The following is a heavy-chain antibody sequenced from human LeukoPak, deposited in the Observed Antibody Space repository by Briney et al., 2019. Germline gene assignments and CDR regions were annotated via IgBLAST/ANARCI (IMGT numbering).Heavy chain of an antibody. Sequence: ASVKVSCKTSGYTFTTYGVSWVRQAPGQGLEWMGWVSGYTANTNYAERFQGRVTMTTDTSTSTVYLELTSLRSDDTAVYYCARGELSASLYYFDFWGQGTLVTVS. D-gene: IGHD2-2*01. J-gene: IGHJ4*02. CDR3: ARGELSASLYYFDF. CDR2: VSGYTANT. V-gene: IGHV1-18*01. CDR1: GYTFTTYG.